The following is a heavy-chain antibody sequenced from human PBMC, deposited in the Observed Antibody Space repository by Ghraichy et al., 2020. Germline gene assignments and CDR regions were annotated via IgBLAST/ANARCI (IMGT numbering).Heavy chain of an antibody. CDR1: GFTVSSNY. V-gene: IGHV3-53*01. Sequence: GGSLRLSCAASGFTVSSNYMSWVRQAPGKGLEWVSVVYSGDSTYYADSVKGRFTISRDNSKNTLYLQMNSLRAEDTAVYYCAREPYYYDSSGYYHQGGFDYWGQGTLVTVSS. D-gene: IGHD3-22*01. J-gene: IGHJ4*02. CDR3: AREPYYYDSSGYYHQGGFDY. CDR2: VYSGDST.